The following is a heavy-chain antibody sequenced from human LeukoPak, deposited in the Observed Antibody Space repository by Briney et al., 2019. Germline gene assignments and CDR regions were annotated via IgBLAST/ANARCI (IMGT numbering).Heavy chain of an antibody. CDR3: ARDHSSGWYSDYFDY. V-gene: IGHV3-33*01. Sequence: GGSLRLSCAASGFTLSSYGMHWVRQAPGKGLEWVAVIWYDGSNKYYADSVKGRFTISRDNSKNTLYLQMNSLRAEDTAVYYCARDHSSGWYSDYFDYWGQGTLVTVSS. CDR2: IWYDGSNK. CDR1: GFTLSSYG. J-gene: IGHJ4*02. D-gene: IGHD6-19*01.